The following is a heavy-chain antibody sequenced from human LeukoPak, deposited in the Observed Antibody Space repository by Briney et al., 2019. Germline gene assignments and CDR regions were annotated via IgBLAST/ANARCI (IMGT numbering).Heavy chain of an antibody. Sequence: GGSLRLSCAASGFTVSSYSMNWVRQAPGKGLEWVSVLYTTNTAYYADSVKGRLTISRDNSKNTLYLQMNTLRAEDTAVYYCARAAYDSNGFTANHDYWGQGTLVTVSS. CDR1: GFTVSSYS. D-gene: IGHD3-22*01. CDR3: ARAAYDSNGFTANHDY. J-gene: IGHJ4*02. V-gene: IGHV3-53*01. CDR2: LYTTNTA.